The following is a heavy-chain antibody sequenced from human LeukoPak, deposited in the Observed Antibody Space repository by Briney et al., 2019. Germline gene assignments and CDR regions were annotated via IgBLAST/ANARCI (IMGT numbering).Heavy chain of an antibody. Sequence: PGGSLRLSCAASGFTFSSYWMHWVRQAPGKGLVWVSGTNTDGSSTMYADSVKGRFTIARDNAKDSLYLQMDSLRAEDTAVYYCASYGSMSYFATWGQGTLVTVYS. J-gene: IGHJ4*02. CDR3: ASYGSMSYFAT. CDR2: TNTDGSST. D-gene: IGHD3-10*01. CDR1: GFTFSSYW. V-gene: IGHV3-74*03.